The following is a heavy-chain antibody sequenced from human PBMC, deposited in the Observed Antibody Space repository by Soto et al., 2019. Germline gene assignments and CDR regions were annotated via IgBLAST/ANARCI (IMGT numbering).Heavy chain of an antibody. CDR1: GYTFTSYT. Sequence: ASVKVSCKASGYTFTSYTIHWIRQAPGQRLEWMGWISGGSGNTKYSQKFQDRVTITRDTSASTAYVELSSLRSEDTAVYYCASDTVLDYWGQGTPVTVSS. CDR3: ASDTVLDY. CDR2: ISGGSGNT. J-gene: IGHJ4*02. D-gene: IGHD4-17*01. V-gene: IGHV1-3*01.